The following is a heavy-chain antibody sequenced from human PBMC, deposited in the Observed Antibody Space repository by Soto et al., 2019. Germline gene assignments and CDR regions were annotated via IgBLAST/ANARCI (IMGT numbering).Heavy chain of an antibody. CDR1: GFTFGAYA. J-gene: IGHJ3*02. Sequence: GGSLELFFATFGFTFGAYAMHWVRQASGKGLEWVSGISWNSDNIRYADSWKGRFTISSNNAKKSLYLQMNILNAELSALYYCEAHLYRTYDDAFEIWGQGTMVTVSS. V-gene: IGHV3-9*01. D-gene: IGHD3-3*01. CDR3: EAHLYRTYDDAFEI. CDR2: ISWNSDNI.